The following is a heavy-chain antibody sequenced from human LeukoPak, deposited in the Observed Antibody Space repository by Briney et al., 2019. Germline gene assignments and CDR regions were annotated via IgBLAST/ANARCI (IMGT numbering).Heavy chain of an antibody. J-gene: IGHJ6*03. Sequence: PSETLSFTCTVSGGSISSTSYYWGWIRQPPGKGLEWIGTIDYSGSTYYNPSLGSRVTISVDMSKNQFSLKLRSVTAADTAVYYCARHTIPGPSYYYYYMDVWGKGTTVTVSS. CDR2: IDYSGST. CDR3: ARHTIPGPSYYYYYMDV. V-gene: IGHV4-39*01. D-gene: IGHD2-2*01. CDR1: GGSISSTSYY.